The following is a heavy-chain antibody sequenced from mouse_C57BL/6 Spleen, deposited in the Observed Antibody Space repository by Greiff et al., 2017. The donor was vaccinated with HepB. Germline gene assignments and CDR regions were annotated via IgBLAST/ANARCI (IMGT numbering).Heavy chain of an antibody. CDR2: IDPEDGDT. CDR3: TFIWYPLAY. Sequence: DVKLQESGAELVRPGASVKLSCTASGFNIKDYYMHWVKQRPEQGLEWIGRIDPEDGDTEYAPKFQGKATMTADTSSNTAYLQLSSLTSEDTAVYYCTFIWYPLAYWGQGTLVTVSA. V-gene: IGHV14-1*01. D-gene: IGHD2-1*01. J-gene: IGHJ3*01. CDR1: GFNIKDYY.